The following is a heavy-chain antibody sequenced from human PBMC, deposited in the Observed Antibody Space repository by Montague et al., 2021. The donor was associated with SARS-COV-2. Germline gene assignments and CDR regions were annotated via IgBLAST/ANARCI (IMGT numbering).Heavy chain of an antibody. Sequence: SETLSLTCTVSGGSIRGSSYYWGWIRQPPGKGLEWIGSIYYSGSTYYNPSLKSRVTISVDTSKNQFSLKLSSVTAADTAVYYCARGDVEMATIKSGGPFYHFDYWGQGTLVTVSS. CDR3: ARGDVEMATIKSGGPFYHFDY. V-gene: IGHV4-39*07. J-gene: IGHJ4*02. D-gene: IGHD5-24*01. CDR1: GGSIRGSSYY. CDR2: IYYSGST.